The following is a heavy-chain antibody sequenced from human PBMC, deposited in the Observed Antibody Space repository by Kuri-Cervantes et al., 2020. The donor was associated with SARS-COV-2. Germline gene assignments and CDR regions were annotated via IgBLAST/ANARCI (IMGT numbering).Heavy chain of an antibody. V-gene: IGHV1-18*01. CDR1: GYTFTSYG. D-gene: IGHD2-15*01. CDR3: ARGGIVVVVAAIPDWFDP. CDR2: ISAYNGNT. J-gene: IGHJ5*02. Sequence: ASVKDSCKASGYTFTSYGISWVRQAPGQGLEWMGWISAYNGNTNYAQKLQGRVTMTTDTSTSTAYMELRSLRSDDTAVYYCARGGIVVVVAAIPDWFDPWGQGTLVTVSS.